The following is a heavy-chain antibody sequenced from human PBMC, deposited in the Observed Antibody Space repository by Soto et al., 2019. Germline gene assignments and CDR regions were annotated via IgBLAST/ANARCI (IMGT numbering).Heavy chain of an antibody. V-gene: IGHV1-69*13. CDR3: ARGYYYDSSGYFDAFDI. Sequence: ASVKVSCKASGGTFSSYAISWVRQAPGQGLEWMGGIIPIFGTANYAQKFQGRVTITADESTSTAYMELSSLRSEDTAVYYCARGYYYDSSGYFDAFDIWGQGTMVTVSS. CDR2: IIPIFGTA. CDR1: GGTFSSYA. J-gene: IGHJ3*02. D-gene: IGHD3-22*01.